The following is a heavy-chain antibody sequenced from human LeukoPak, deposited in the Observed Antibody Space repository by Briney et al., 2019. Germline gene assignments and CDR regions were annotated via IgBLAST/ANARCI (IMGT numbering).Heavy chain of an antibody. D-gene: IGHD6-13*01. CDR1: GFTFSSYA. J-gene: IGHJ3*02. Sequence: PGGSLRLSCAASGFTFSSYAMSWVRQAPGKGLEWVSAISGSGGSTYYADSVKGRFTISRDNSKNTLYLQMNSLRAEDTAVYYCAKHRLSLIAAAGTSGAFDIWGQGTMVTVSS. V-gene: IGHV3-23*01. CDR2: ISGSGGST. CDR3: AKHRLSLIAAAGTSGAFDI.